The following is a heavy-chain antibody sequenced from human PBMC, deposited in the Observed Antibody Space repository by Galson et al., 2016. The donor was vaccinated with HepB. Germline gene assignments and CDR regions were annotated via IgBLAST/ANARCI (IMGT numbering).Heavy chain of an antibody. CDR1: GLTVRYA. J-gene: IGHJ1*01. CDR2: IGGSGETT. V-gene: IGHV3-23*01. D-gene: IGHD3-3*01. CDR3: ATLWGVFGVDQFFQR. Sequence: SLRLSCAASGLTVRYAMSWVRQAPGKGLQWVSSIGGSGETTSYADSVKGRVTISRDNAKNLLFLEMNNLRAEDSALYYCATLWGVFGVDQFFQRWGRGTLVTVSS.